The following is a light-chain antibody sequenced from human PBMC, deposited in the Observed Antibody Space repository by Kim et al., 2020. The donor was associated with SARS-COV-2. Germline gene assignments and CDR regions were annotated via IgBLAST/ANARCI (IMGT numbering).Light chain of an antibody. Sequence: GQSITISCTGTSGDVGGYNYVSWYQQHPGKAPKLMVYDVSKRPSGVPDRFSGSKSGNTASLTISGLQAEDEADYYCCSYAGSYTLLFGGGTQLTVL. J-gene: IGLJ2*01. CDR3: CSYAGSYTLL. CDR2: DVS. CDR1: SGDVGGYNY. V-gene: IGLV2-11*01.